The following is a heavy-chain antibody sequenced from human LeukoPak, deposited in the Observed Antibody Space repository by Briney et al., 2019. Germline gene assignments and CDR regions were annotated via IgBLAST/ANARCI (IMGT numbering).Heavy chain of an antibody. CDR3: AKLGAAAGRNWYVY. CDR1: GFTFSSYA. V-gene: IGHV3-23*01. CDR2: ISGSGGST. Sequence: PGGSLRLSCAASGFTFSSYAMSGVRKAPGKGLDWVSAISGSGGSTYYADPVKGRFTISRDDSKNTLYLQMNSLRAEDTAVYYCAKLGAAAGRNWYVYWGQGTLVTVSS. D-gene: IGHD6-13*01. J-gene: IGHJ4*02.